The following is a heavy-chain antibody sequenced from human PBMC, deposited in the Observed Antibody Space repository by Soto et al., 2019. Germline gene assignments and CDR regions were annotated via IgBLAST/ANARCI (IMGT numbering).Heavy chain of an antibody. CDR2: IRKDGSQR. CDR3: ARDVSPGRSGLYFDAFDI. CDR1: EFAFSSYW. J-gene: IGHJ3*02. V-gene: IGHV3-7*05. D-gene: IGHD2-8*01. Sequence: EVQLVESGGGLVQPGRSLTLSCAASEFAFSSYWMTWVRQAPGKGLEWVANIRKDGSQRSYLDSVRGRFTISRDNSKNSLYQQMNSLRAEDTALYFCARDVSPGRSGLYFDAFDIWGQGTMVTVSS.